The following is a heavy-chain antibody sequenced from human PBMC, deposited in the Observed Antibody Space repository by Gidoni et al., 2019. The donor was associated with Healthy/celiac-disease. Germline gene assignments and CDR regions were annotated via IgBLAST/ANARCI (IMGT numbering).Heavy chain of an antibody. CDR1: GGPFSSYA. CDR3: ARGSPRGRITIFGADSPPYYYGMDV. CDR2: IIPIFGTA. V-gene: IGHV1-69*01. J-gene: IGHJ6*02. Sequence: QVQLVQSGAEVQKPGSSVKVSCKASGGPFSSYAISWVGQAPGQGLEWMGWIIPIFGTANYAQKFQGRVTITADESTSTAYMELSSLRSEDTAVYYCARGSPRGRITIFGADSPPYYYGMDVWGQGTTVTVSS. D-gene: IGHD3-3*01.